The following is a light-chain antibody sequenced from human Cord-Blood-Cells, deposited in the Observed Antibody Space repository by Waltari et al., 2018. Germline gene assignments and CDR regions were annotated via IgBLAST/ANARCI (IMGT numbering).Light chain of an antibody. CDR2: DGS. V-gene: IGLV2-14*01. Sequence: QSALTQPASVSGSPGQSITISCTGTSSDVGGYNYVSWYQQHPGKAPKLMIYDGSNRPAGVSNRFSGSKSGNTASRTISGLQAEDEADYYCSSYTSSSTWVVGGGTKLTVL. CDR1: SSDVGGYNY. CDR3: SSYTSSSTWV. J-gene: IGLJ3*02.